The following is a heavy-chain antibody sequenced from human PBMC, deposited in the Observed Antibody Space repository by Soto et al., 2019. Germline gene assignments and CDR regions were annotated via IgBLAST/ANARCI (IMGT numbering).Heavy chain of an antibody. V-gene: IGHV3-30*18. Sequence: GGRRVIKDQGKGLEWVAAISNDGGQKFYADSVKGRFTISRDNSENTLYLQLNSLKPEDTALYYCAKPGSSQAYAYRRKGPLVP. CDR1: G. D-gene: IGHD2-15*01. CDR3: AKPGSSQAYAY. CDR2: ISNDGGQK. J-gene: IGHJ4*02.